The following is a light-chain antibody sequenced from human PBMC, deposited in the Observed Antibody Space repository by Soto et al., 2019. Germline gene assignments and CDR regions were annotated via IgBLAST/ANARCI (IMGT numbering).Light chain of an antibody. CDR3: SSYTSGSTLVV. Sequence: QSALTQPASVSGSPGQSITISCTGTSSDVGDYNYVSWYQQHPGKAPKLMIYEVSHRPSGVSIRFSGSKSGNTASLSISGLQAEDEADHYCSSYTSGSTLVVFGGGTKLTVL. CDR1: SSDVGDYNY. V-gene: IGLV2-14*01. CDR2: EVS. J-gene: IGLJ2*01.